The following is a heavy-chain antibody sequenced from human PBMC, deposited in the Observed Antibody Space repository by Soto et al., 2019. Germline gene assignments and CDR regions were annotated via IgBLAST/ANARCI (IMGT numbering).Heavy chain of an antibody. CDR3: ARVIGDYYYGMDV. Sequence: QVQLVQSGAEVKKPGSSVKVSCKASGGTFSSYAISWVRQAPGQGLEWMGGIIPIFGTANYAQKFQGRVTITADESTSPAHMELSSVRSEDTAVDYFARVIGDYYYGMDVWGQGTTVTVSS. CDR2: IIPIFGTA. CDR1: GGTFSSYA. D-gene: IGHD2-21*01. J-gene: IGHJ6*02. V-gene: IGHV1-69*12.